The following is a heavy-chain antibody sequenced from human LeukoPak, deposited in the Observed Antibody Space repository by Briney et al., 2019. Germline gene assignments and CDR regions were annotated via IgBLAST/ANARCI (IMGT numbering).Heavy chain of an antibody. Sequence: PSETLSLTCTVSGGSISSYYWSWIRQPPGKGLEWIGYTYTSGSTNYNPSLKSRVTISVDTSKNQFSLKLSSVTAADTAVYYCARISAAGTWGAWFDPWGQGTLVTVSS. CDR1: GGSISSYY. D-gene: IGHD6-13*01. J-gene: IGHJ5*02. CDR2: TYTSGST. V-gene: IGHV4-4*09. CDR3: ARISAAGTWGAWFDP.